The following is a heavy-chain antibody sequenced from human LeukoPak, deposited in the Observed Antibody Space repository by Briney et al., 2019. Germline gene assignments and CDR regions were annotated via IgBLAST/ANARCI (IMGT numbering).Heavy chain of an antibody. J-gene: IGHJ4*02. Sequence: SQTLSLTCTVSGGSISSSSYHWGWIRQPPGKGLEWIGTIYSSGSSYYNPSLKSRLTISVDTSRNQFSLKLSSVTASDTAVYYCATRYGSGTYPRYYFDSWGQGTLVTVSS. V-gene: IGHV4-39*01. CDR3: ATRYGSGTYPRYYFDS. CDR2: IYSSGSS. D-gene: IGHD3-10*01. CDR1: GGSISSSSYH.